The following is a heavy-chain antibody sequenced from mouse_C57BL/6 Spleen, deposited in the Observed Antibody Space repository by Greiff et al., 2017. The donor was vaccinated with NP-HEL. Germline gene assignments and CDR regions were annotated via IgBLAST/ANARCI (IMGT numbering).Heavy chain of an antibody. CDR1: GYAFSSSW. Sequence: QVQLQQSGPELVKPGASVKISCKASGYAFSSSWMNWVKQRPGKGLEWIGRIYPGDGDTNYNGKFKGKATLTADKSSSTAYMQLSSLTSEDSAVYFCASPHYYGSSYGYWYFDVWGTGTTVTVSS. CDR3: ASPHYYGSSYGYWYFDV. CDR2: IYPGDGDT. J-gene: IGHJ1*03. V-gene: IGHV1-82*01. D-gene: IGHD1-1*01.